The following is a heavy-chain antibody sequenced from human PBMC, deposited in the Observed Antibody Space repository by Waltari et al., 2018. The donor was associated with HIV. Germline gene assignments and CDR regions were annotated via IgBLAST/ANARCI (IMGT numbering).Heavy chain of an antibody. CDR3: VVGEPGSIGDY. Sequence: EVQVVESGGGFVQPGGSLRLSCAGSGFIFSDHYMDWVRQAPGKGREWIGRIRRKANGETKEGAAYVRGRFTISRDDSSNSVFLHMNSLKTDDTAVYYCVVGEPGSIGDYWGQGTLVTVSS. CDR2: IRRKANGETK. V-gene: IGHV3-72*01. D-gene: IGHD1-26*01. CDR1: GFIFSDHY. J-gene: IGHJ4*02.